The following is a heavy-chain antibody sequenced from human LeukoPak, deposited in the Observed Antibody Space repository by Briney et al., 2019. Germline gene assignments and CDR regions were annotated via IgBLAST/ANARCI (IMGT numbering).Heavy chain of an antibody. D-gene: IGHD5-18*01. V-gene: IGHV3-23*01. CDR2: ISGSGGST. Sequence: GGSLRLSCAASGFTFSSYAMSWVRQAPGKGLEWVSAISGSGGSTYYADSVKGRFTISRDNSRNTLYLQMNSLRAEDTAVYYCAKSYGRSDYYYYYGMDVWGQRTTVTVSS. J-gene: IGHJ6*02. CDR3: AKSYGRSDYYYYYGMDV. CDR1: GFTFSSYA.